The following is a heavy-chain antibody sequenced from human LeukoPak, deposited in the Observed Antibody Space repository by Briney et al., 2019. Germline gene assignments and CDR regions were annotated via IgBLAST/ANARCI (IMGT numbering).Heavy chain of an antibody. D-gene: IGHD3-22*01. J-gene: IGHJ4*02. CDR2: ISYDGSNK. CDR1: GFTFSSYA. Sequence: PGGSLRLSCAASGFTFSSYAMHWVRQAPGKGLEWVAVISYDGSNKYYADSVKGRFTISRDNSKNTLYLQMNSLRAEDTAVYYCAREGYYYDSSGYYLSALDYWGQGTLVTVSS. V-gene: IGHV3-30-3*01. CDR3: AREGYYYDSSGYYLSALDY.